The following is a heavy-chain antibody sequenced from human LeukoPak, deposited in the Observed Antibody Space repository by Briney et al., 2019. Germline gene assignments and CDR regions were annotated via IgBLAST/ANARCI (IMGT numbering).Heavy chain of an antibody. CDR1: GFIFSVFG. Sequence: GGSLRLSCGVSGFIFSVFGMFWVRQAPGEGLEWVASTNQDGSEKHYVDSVKGRFTISRDNARNSLYLYMNSLRADDTAVYSCARYAYSLRGCDYWGLGTLVTVSS. CDR2: TNQDGSEK. CDR3: ARYAYSLRGCDY. V-gene: IGHV3-7*05. D-gene: IGHD4-11*01. J-gene: IGHJ4*02.